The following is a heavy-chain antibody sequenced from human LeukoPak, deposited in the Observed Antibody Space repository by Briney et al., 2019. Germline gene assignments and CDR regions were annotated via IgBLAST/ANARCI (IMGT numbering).Heavy chain of an antibody. CDR1: GVSISTYY. J-gene: IGHJ4*02. CDR3: ARSGTKTNGFDY. Sequence: SETLSLTCTVSGVSISTYYWSWIRQPPGKGLEWIGYIYYSGSTNYSPSLQSRVTISVDTSRNQFSLRLSSVTAADTAMYYCARSGTKTNGFDYWGQGTLVTLSS. V-gene: IGHV4-59*01. CDR2: IYYSGST. D-gene: IGHD2-8*01.